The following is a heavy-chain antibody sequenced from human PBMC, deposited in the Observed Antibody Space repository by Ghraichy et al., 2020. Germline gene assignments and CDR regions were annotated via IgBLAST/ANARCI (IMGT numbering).Heavy chain of an antibody. D-gene: IGHD6-19*01. CDR3: AKGETWPPGIAVAGTSY. J-gene: IGHJ4*02. CDR1: GFTFSSYA. CDR2: ISGSGGST. V-gene: IGHV3-23*01. Sequence: GGSLRLSCAASGFTFSSYAMSWVRQAPGKGLEWVSAISGSGGSTYYADSVKGRFTISRDNSKNTLYLQMNSLRAEDTAVYYCAKGETWPPGIAVAGTSYWGQGTLVTVSS.